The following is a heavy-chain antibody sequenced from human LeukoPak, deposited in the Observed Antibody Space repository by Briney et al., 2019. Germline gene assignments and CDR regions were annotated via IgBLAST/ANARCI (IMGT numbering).Heavy chain of an antibody. J-gene: IGHJ4*02. D-gene: IGHD3-16*01. CDR2: ISSSGTNT. CDR3: ARAPLGSLDY. CDR1: GFTLSDYY. V-gene: IGHV3-11*01. Sequence: GGSLRLSCAASGFTLSDYYMSWIRQAPEKGLEWVSYISSSGTNTHYVDSAKGRFTISRDNAKNSLYLQMNSLRAEDTAVYYCARAPLGSLDYWGQGTLVTVSS.